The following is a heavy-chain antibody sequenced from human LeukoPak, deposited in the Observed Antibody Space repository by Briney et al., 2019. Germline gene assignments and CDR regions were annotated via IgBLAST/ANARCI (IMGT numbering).Heavy chain of an antibody. D-gene: IGHD3-22*01. CDR3: ARHYYDSSGYPNGDRWFDP. CDR1: GFTVSSNY. Sequence: GGSLRLSCAASGFTVSSNYMSWVRQAPGKGLEWVSVIYSGGSTYYADSVKGRFTISRDNSKNTLYLQMNSLRAEDTAVYYCARHYYDSSGYPNGDRWFDPWGQGTLDTVSS. V-gene: IGHV3-66*02. J-gene: IGHJ5*02. CDR2: IYSGGST.